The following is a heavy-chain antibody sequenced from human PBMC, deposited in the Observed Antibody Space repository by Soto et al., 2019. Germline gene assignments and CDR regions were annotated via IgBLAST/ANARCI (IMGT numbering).Heavy chain of an antibody. CDR2: IYPGDSDT. Sequence: GESLKISCKGSGYSFTSYWIGWVRQMPGKGLEWMGIIYPGDSDTRYSPSFQGQVTISADKSISTAYLQWSSLKASDTAMYYCARQARAARRPNQYNWFDPWGQGTLVTVS. V-gene: IGHV5-51*01. D-gene: IGHD6-6*01. CDR3: ARQARAARRPNQYNWFDP. J-gene: IGHJ5*02. CDR1: GYSFTSYW.